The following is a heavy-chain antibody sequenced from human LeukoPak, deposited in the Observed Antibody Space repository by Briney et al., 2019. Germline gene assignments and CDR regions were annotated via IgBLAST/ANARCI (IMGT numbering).Heavy chain of an antibody. CDR3: AKDFWSGYYPNY. V-gene: IGHV3-23*01. Sequence: PGGSLRLSCAASGFTFSSYAMSWVRQAPGKGLEWVSGSGSGGSTYYADSVKGRFTISRDNSKSMLYLQMNSLRAEDTAVYNCAKDFWSGYYPNYWGQGTLVTVSS. CDR1: GFTFSSYA. CDR2: SGSGGST. J-gene: IGHJ4*02. D-gene: IGHD3-3*01.